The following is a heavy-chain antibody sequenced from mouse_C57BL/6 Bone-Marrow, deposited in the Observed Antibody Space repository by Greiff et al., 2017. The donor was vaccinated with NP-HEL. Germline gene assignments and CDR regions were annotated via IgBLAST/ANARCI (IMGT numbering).Heavy chain of an antibody. Sequence: QVQLQQPGAELVKPGASVKMSCKASGYTFTSYWITWVKQRPGPGLEWIGEIYPGSGSTNYNEKFKSKATLTVDTSSSTAYMQLSSLTSEDSAVYYCAREYQTVFYYAMDYWGQGTSVTVSS. CDR1: GYTFTSYW. V-gene: IGHV1-55*01. J-gene: IGHJ4*01. D-gene: IGHD5-1*01. CDR2: IYPGSGST. CDR3: AREYQTVFYYAMDY.